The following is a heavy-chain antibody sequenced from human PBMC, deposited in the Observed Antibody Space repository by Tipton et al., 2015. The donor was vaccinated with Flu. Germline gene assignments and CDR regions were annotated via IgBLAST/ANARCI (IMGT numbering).Heavy chain of an antibody. CDR2: INHSGTT. J-gene: IGHJ4*02. CDR3: ATKFANWGIWEPRDY. CDR1: GGSFSGYY. D-gene: IGHD7-27*01. V-gene: IGHV4-34*01. Sequence: TLSLTCVVYGGSFSGYYWSWIRQPPGKGLEWIGEINHSGTTNYNPSLKSRLTISVDKAKNHFSLILSSVTAADTAVYYCATKFANWGIWEPRDYWRQGTLVTVSS.